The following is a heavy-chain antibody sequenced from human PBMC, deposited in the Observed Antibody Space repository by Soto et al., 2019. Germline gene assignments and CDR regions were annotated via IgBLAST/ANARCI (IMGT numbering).Heavy chain of an antibody. D-gene: IGHD3-10*01. CDR1: GFTFSSYG. CDR2: IWYDGSNK. V-gene: IGHV3-33*01. Sequence: QVQLVESGGGVVQPGRSLRLSCAASGFTFSSYGMHWVRQAPGKGLEWVAVIWYDGSNKYYADSVKGRFTISRDISKNTLYLQMNSLRAEDTAVYYCARVDGSGSYYSPSYMDVWGKGTTVTVSS. CDR3: ARVDGSGSYYSPSYMDV. J-gene: IGHJ6*03.